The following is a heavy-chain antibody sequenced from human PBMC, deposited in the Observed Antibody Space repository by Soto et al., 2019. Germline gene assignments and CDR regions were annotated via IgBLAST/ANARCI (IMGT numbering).Heavy chain of an antibody. Sequence: PGGSLRLSCAASGFTFSSYAMRWVRQAPGKGLEWVAVISYDGSNKYYADSVKGRFTISRDNSKNTLYLQMNSLRAEDTAVYYCARDRSFGAGDYYYGMDVWGQGTTVTVSS. V-gene: IGHV3-30-3*01. J-gene: IGHJ6*02. CDR1: GFTFSSYA. CDR3: ARDRSFGAGDYYYGMDV. CDR2: ISYDGSNK. D-gene: IGHD3-10*01.